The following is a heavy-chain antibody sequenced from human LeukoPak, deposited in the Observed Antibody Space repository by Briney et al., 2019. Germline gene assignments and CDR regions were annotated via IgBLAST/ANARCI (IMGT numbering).Heavy chain of an antibody. D-gene: IGHD6-13*01. J-gene: IGHJ4*02. CDR1: GFTFSNYA. V-gene: IGHV3-23*01. CDR2: ISGSGGST. CDR3: AKDQGSSYGSNNYFAY. Sequence: GGSLRLSCAASGFTFSNYAMSWVRQAPGKGLEWVSGISGSGGSTYYADSVKGRFTISGDNSKNTLYLQMNSLSVEATAVSYCAKDQGSSYGSNNYFAYWAQGTLVTVSS.